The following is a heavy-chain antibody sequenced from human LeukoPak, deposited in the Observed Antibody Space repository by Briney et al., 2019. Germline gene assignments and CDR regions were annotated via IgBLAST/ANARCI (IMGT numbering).Heavy chain of an antibody. CDR1: GFTFSSYA. CDR3: ASQLMVRGDAFDI. V-gene: IGHV3-23*01. J-gene: IGHJ3*02. D-gene: IGHD3-10*01. Sequence: GGSLRLSCAASGFTFSSYAMSWVRQAPGKGLEWVSAISGSGGSTYYADSVKGRFTISRDNSKNTLYLQMNSLRAEDTAVYYCASQLMVRGDAFDIWGQGTMVTVSS. CDR2: ISGSGGST.